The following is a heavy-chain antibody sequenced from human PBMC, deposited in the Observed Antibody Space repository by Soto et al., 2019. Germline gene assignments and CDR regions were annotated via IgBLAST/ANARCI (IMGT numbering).Heavy chain of an antibody. D-gene: IGHD3-3*01. Sequence: ASVKVSCKASGYTFTGYYMHWVRQAPGQGLEWMGWINPNSGGTNYAQKLQGRVTMTTDTSTSTAYMELRSLRSDDTAVYYCASGPFTIFGVANPYYFDYWGQGTLVTVSS. V-gene: IGHV1-2*02. J-gene: IGHJ4*02. CDR3: ASGPFTIFGVANPYYFDY. CDR2: INPNSGGT. CDR1: GYTFTGYY.